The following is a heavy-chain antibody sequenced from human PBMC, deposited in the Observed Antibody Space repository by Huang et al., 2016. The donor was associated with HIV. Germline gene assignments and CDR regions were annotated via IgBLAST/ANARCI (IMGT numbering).Heavy chain of an antibody. D-gene: IGHD3-10*01. CDR3: ARRLRYYYGSGRTSGYFDY. J-gene: IGHJ4*02. Sequence: EVQLVESGGGLVQPGGSLRLSCTASGFTFSSYWRSGVRQAPGKGLEWVANIKQDGSEKYYVDSVKGRFSIARDNAKNSLYLQMNSLRAEDTAVYYCARRLRYYYGSGRTSGYFDYWGQGTLVTVSS. CDR2: IKQDGSEK. V-gene: IGHV3-7*01. CDR1: GFTFSSYW.